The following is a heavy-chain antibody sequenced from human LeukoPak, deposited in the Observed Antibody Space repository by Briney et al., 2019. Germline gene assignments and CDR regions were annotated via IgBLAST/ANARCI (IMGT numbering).Heavy chain of an antibody. CDR2: ISAYNGNT. Sequence: ASLKLSCKASGYTFTSYGISWVRQAPGQGLEWMGWISAYNGNTNYAQKLQGRVTITTDTSTSTAYMELRSLRSDDTAVYYCAREDEGSFDYGGQGTLVTVSS. V-gene: IGHV1-18*01. CDR3: AREDEGSFDY. J-gene: IGHJ4*02. CDR1: GYTFTSYG.